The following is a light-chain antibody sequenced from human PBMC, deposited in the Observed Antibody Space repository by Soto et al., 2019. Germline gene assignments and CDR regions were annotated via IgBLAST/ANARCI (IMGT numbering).Light chain of an antibody. CDR1: QSSSSW. V-gene: IGKV1-5*01. CDR2: DAS. CDR3: QQYNSPWT. J-gene: IGKJ1*01. Sequence: DIQMTQSPSTLSASVGDRVTITCRASQSSSSWLAWYQQKPGKAPKLLIYDASSLERGVPSRFSGSGSGTEFTLTISSLQPDDFATYYCQQYNSPWTLGQGTKVELK.